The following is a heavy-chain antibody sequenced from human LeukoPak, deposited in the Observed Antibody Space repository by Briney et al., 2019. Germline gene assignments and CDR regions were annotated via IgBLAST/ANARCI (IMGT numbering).Heavy chain of an antibody. CDR3: ARVYLPDYSSNWFDP. J-gene: IGHJ5*02. CDR2: IIPIFGTA. V-gene: IGHV1-69*13. CDR1: GGTFSSYA. Sequence: SVTVSCKASGGTFSSYAISWVRQAPGQGLEWMGGIIPIFGTANYAQKFQGRVTITADESTSTAYMELSSLRSEDTAVYYCARVYLPDYSSNWFDPWGQGTLVTVSS. D-gene: IGHD4-11*01.